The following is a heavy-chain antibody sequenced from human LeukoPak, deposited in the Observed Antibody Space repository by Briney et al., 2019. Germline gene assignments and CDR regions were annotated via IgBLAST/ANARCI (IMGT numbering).Heavy chain of an antibody. V-gene: IGHV4-59*01. J-gene: IGHJ3*02. Sequence: PSETLSLTCTVSGGSISSYYWSWIRQPPGKGLEWIGYIYYSGSTNYNPSLKSRVTISVDTSKNQFSLKLSSVTAADTAVYYCARPDYGGSLIPTDAFDIWGQGTVVTVSS. CDR3: ARPDYGGSLIPTDAFDI. CDR2: IYYSGST. D-gene: IGHD4-23*01. CDR1: GGSISSYY.